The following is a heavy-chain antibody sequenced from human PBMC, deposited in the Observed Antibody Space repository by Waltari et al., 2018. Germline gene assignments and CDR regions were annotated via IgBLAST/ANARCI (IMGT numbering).Heavy chain of an antibody. V-gene: IGHV1-24*01. CDR2: FDPEDGET. CDR1: GYTLTEIS. CDR3: APSRRERADGSYFDS. Sequence: QVQLVQSEAEVKKPGASVKVSCKVSGYTLTEISMHWVRQAPGKGREWMGFFDPEDGETIYAQKFEGRVSMTEDTSTDTAYMELSSLRFEDTALYYCAPSRRERADGSYFDSWGQGTLVTVSS. D-gene: IGHD1-26*01. J-gene: IGHJ4*02.